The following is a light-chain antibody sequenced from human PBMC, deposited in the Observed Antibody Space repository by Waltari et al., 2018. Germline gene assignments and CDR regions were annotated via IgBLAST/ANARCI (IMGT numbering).Light chain of an antibody. J-gene: IGKJ2*01. CDR2: KIS. CDR3: MQGSHWPRT. CDR1: QSLVHTDGNTY. V-gene: IGKV2-30*02. Sequence: DVVRTQSPLSLPVTLGQQASISCRSSQSLVHTDGNTYLHWFQQRPGQPPRRLIYKISRRESGVPDRFSGSGSGTDFTLKISRVEAEDVGVYYCMQGSHWPRTFGQGTKLEI.